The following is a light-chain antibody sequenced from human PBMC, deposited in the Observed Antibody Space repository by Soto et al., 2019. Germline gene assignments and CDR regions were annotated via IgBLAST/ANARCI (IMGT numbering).Light chain of an antibody. V-gene: IGKV3-20*01. J-gene: IGKJ3*01. CDR3: QKYNSDPFT. CDR1: QSVSSSY. CDR2: DAS. Sequence: EIVLTQSPGTLSLSPGERATLSCRASQSVSSSYLAWYQQKPGQAPRLLIYDASSRATGIPARFSGSGSGTEFTLTISSLQSEDVATYYCQKYNSDPFTFGPGTKVDIK.